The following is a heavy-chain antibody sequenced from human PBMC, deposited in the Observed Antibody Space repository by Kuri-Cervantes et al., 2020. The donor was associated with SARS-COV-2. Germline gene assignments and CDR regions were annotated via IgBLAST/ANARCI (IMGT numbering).Heavy chain of an antibody. V-gene: IGHV5-51*01. CDR1: GYTFTTYW. CDR3: ARHETNILWSLASPNYHYYMDV. D-gene: IGHD2-21*01. CDR2: IYPGDSDT. Sequence: GGSLRLSCRASGYTFTTYWIGWVRQMPGKGLEWMGIIYPGDSDTKYSPSFEGQVTISADKSVNTAYVQWSSLRPSDTAIYYCARHETNILWSLASPNYHYYMDVRGKGTAVTVSS. J-gene: IGHJ6*03.